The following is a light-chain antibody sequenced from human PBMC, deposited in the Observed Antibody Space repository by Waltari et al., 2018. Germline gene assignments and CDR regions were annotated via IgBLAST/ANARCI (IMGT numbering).Light chain of an antibody. CDR2: GAS. J-gene: IGKJ1*01. Sequence: EIVLTQSPGTLSLSPGERATPSCWASQSVGRTLAWYQQKPGQAPRLLMYGASSRATGTPDRFSGSRSGTDFGLSISVLEPEDFAVCYCQLDVRLPAACGQGTKVEIK. V-gene: IGKV3-20*01. CDR3: QLDVRLPAA. CDR1: QSVGRT.